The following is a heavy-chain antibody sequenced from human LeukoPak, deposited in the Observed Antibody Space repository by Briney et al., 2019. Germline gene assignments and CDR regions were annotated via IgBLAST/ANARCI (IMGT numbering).Heavy chain of an antibody. CDR2: NSGGSS. CDR1: GFTFSTYG. V-gene: IGHV3-23*01. Sequence: GGSLRLSCAASGFTFSTYGVYWIRQAPGKGLEWVSSNSGGSSYYADSVKGRFTISRDNSKNTLYLQMNSLRAEDTAVYYCAKDLGSSGWYIDYWGQGTLVTVSS. D-gene: IGHD6-19*01. J-gene: IGHJ4*02. CDR3: AKDLGSSGWYIDY.